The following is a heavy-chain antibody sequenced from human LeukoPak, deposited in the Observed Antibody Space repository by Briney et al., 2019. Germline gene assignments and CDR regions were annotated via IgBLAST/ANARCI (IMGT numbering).Heavy chain of an antibody. CDR1: GFTFSSYW. V-gene: IGHV3-74*01. D-gene: IGHD3-10*01. CDR2: INSDGSST. Sequence: GGSLRLSCAASGFTFSSYWMHWVRQAPGKGLVWVSRINSDGSSTSYADSVKGRFTISRDNAKNTLYLQMNSLRAEDTAVYYCAREERITMVGMDVWGQGTTVTVSS. CDR3: AREERITMVGMDV. J-gene: IGHJ6*02.